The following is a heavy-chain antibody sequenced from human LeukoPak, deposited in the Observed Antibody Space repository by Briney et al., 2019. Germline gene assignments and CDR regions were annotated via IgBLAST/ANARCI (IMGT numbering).Heavy chain of an antibody. J-gene: IGHJ3*02. CDR2: INPNSGGT. CDR1: GYTFTGYY. V-gene: IGHV1-2*02. CDR3: ARDSAFGGVIVISDAFDI. Sequence: GASVKVSCKASGYTFTGYYMHWVRQAPGQGLEWMGWINPNSGGTNYAQKFQGRVTMTRDTSISTAYMELSRLRSDDTAVYYCARDSAFGGVIVISDAFDIWGQGTMVTVSS. D-gene: IGHD3-16*02.